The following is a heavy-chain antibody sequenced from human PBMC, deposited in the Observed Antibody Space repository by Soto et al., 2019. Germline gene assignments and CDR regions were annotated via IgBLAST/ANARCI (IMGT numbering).Heavy chain of an antibody. CDR3: ARSRYSSSWYRGDYYYGMDV. D-gene: IGHD6-13*01. Sequence: GESLKISCNGSGYIFTSYWISWVRQMPGKGLEWMGRIDPSDSYTNYSPSFQGHVTISADKSISTAYLQWSSLKASDTAMYYCARSRYSSSWYRGDYYYGMDVWGQGTTVTVS. CDR1: GYIFTSYW. CDR2: IDPSDSYT. V-gene: IGHV5-10-1*01. J-gene: IGHJ6*02.